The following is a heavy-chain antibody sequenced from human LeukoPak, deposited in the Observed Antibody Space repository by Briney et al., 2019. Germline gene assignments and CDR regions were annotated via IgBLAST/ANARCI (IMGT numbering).Heavy chain of an antibody. CDR1: GYTFSDYY. CDR2: INPSSGGT. CDR3: ARPIRGSYVEDAFDM. J-gene: IGHJ3*02. D-gene: IGHD1-26*01. Sequence: ASVKVSCKTSGYTFSDYYLHWVRQAPGQGLEWMGWINPSSGGTKYVQKFQGRVTMTRDTSISTGYMELSRLRYDDTAVYYCARPIRGSYVEDAFDMWGQGTMVAVSA. V-gene: IGHV1-2*02.